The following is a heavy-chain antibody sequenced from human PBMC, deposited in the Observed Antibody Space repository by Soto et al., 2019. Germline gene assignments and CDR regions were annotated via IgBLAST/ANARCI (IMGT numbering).Heavy chain of an antibody. Sequence: QVQLVQSGAEVKETGSSVKVSCKSSGYIFKNYAVTWLRQAPGQGLEWMGGIIPVFGTPDYSQKFRGRVTITADESTSTVYMELRSLTSEETAGYYCARHISDYVWGSYRHWGQGTLVTVSS. D-gene: IGHD3-16*02. CDR1: GYIFKNYA. CDR2: IIPVFGTP. CDR3: ARHISDYVWGSYRH. V-gene: IGHV1-69*01. J-gene: IGHJ4*02.